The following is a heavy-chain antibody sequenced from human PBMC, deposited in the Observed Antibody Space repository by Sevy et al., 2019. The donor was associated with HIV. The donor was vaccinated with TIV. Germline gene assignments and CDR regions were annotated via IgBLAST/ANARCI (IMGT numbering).Heavy chain of an antibody. CDR3: AHETFGRFES. V-gene: IGHV3-7*01. D-gene: IGHD3-16*01. J-gene: IGHJ4*02. CDR2: IKADGSDK. Sequence: GGSLRLSCAASGFTFSANWMNWVRQAPGKGLEWVANIKADGSDKHYVDSMEGRFTISRDNAKNLLFLQMTSLRVEETAVYYCAHETFGRFESWGQGTLVTVSS. CDR1: GFTFSANW.